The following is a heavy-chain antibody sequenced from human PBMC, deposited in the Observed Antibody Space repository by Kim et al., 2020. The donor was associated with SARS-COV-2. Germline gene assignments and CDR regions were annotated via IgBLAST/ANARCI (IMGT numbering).Heavy chain of an antibody. CDR3: ARCLPMVLGGCWFDP. J-gene: IGHJ5*02. Sequence: SETLSLTCTVSGGSISSYYWSWIRQPPGKGLEWIGYIYYSGSTNYNPSLKSRVTISVDTSKNQFSLKLSSVTAADTAVYYCARCLPMVLGGCWFDPWGQGTLVTVSS. D-gene: IGHD3-10*01. V-gene: IGHV4-59*01. CDR1: GGSISSYY. CDR2: IYYSGST.